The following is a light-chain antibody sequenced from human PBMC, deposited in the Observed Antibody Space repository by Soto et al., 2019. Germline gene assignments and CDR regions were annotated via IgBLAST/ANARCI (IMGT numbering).Light chain of an antibody. J-gene: IGKJ2*01. CDR3: QQYNSYSRYT. Sequence: DIQMTQSPSTLSASVGDRVTLTCRASQSISSWLAWYQQKPGRAPKLLIYKASSLESGVPSRFSGSGSGTEFTLTISSLQPDDFATYCCQQYNSYSRYTFGQGTKLEIK. CDR1: QSISSW. V-gene: IGKV1-5*03. CDR2: KAS.